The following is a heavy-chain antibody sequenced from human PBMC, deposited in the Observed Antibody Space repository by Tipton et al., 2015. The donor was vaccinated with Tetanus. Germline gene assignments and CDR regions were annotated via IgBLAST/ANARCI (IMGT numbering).Heavy chain of an antibody. CDR1: GFTFTNYV. D-gene: IGHD7-27*01. CDR2: INLDGSRE. V-gene: IGHV3-7*01. Sequence: SLRLSCAASGFTFTNYVMTWVRQAPGKGLEWVANINLDGSREDYVDSVKGRFTISRDNAKNSLYLQMSSLRAEDTALYYCVRDLNCGAGYWGQGPLVTVSS. J-gene: IGHJ4*02. CDR3: VRDLNCGAGY.